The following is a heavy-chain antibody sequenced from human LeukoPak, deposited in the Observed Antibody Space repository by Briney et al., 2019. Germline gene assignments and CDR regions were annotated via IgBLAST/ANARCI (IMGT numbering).Heavy chain of an antibody. V-gene: IGHV3-7*03. J-gene: IGHJ3*02. Sequence: PSETLSLTCTVSGGSISSSSYYWGWVRQAPGKGLEWVANIKQDGSEKYYVDSVKGRFTISRDNAKNSLYLQMNSLRAEDTAVYYCAAGGYDILTGLHAFDIWGQGTMVTVSS. CDR3: AAGGYDILTGLHAFDI. CDR2: IKQDGSEK. CDR1: GGSISSSSYY. D-gene: IGHD3-9*01.